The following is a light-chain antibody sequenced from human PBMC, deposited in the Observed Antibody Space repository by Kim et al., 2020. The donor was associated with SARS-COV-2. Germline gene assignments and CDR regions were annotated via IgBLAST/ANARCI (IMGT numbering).Light chain of an antibody. V-gene: IGLV3-19*01. CDR3: NSRDSSGNHWV. J-gene: IGLJ3*02. CDR2: GKN. Sequence: ALGQTVRITCQGDNLRNYYASWYQQKPRLAPVLVIYGKNNRPSAIPDRFSGSSSGNTASLTITGAQAEDEADYYCNSRDSSGNHWVFGGGTQLTVL. CDR1: NLRNYY.